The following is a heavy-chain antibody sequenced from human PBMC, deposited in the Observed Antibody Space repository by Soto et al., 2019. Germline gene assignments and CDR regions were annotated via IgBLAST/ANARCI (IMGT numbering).Heavy chain of an antibody. CDR1: GGSISSSSYY. CDR2: FYYSGST. Sequence: SETLSLTCTVSGGSISSSSYYWGWIRQPPGKGLEWIGSFYYSGSTYYNPSLKSRVTLSVDTSKNQFSLKLSAVTAADTAVYYCARPLSSAAAGTDWFDPWGQGTLVTVSS. D-gene: IGHD6-13*01. J-gene: IGHJ5*02. CDR3: ARPLSSAAAGTDWFDP. V-gene: IGHV4-39*01.